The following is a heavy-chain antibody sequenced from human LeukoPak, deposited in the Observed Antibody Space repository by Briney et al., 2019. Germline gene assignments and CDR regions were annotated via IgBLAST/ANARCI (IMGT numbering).Heavy chain of an antibody. CDR3: ARHNPYSSGWYCFDD. J-gene: IGHJ4*02. CDR2: IKQDGSEK. V-gene: IGHV3-7*02. CDR1: GFSVSSYW. D-gene: IGHD6-13*01. Sequence: GGSPRLSCAASGFSVSSYWMSWVRQAPGKGLEWVANIKQDGSEKYYVDSVKGRFTISRDNAKNSLYLQMNSLRAEDTAVYYCARHNPYSSGWYCFDDWGQGTLVTVSS.